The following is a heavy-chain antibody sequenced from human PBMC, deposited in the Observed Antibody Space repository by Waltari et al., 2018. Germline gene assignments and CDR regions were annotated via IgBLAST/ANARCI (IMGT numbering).Heavy chain of an antibody. CDR2: IYHTGST. Sequence: QLQLQESGPGLVKPSETLSLTCTVSGGSITNDSYYWGWVRQTPGKGLGWVGRIYHTGSTYYQPSLKSRVTVSQDTPKTQFSLRLTSVTAADTALYYCARATRIMITFGGVIAFDPWGRGTRVTVSS. CDR1: GGSITNDSYY. J-gene: IGHJ5*02. V-gene: IGHV4-39*01. CDR3: ARATRIMITFGGVIAFDP. D-gene: IGHD3-16*02.